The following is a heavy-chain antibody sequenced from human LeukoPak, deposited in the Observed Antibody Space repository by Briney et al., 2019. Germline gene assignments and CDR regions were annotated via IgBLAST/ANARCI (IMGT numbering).Heavy chain of an antibody. CDR1: GGSISSYH. J-gene: IGHJ4*02. CDR3: ARSGDYGDYFLDY. Sequence: PSETLSLTCTVSGGSISSYHWSWIRQPAGKGLEWIGRIYTSGSTNYNPSLKSRVTMSVDTSKNQFSLKLSSVTAADTAVYYCARSGDYGDYFLDYWGQGTLVTVSS. CDR2: IYTSGST. V-gene: IGHV4-4*07. D-gene: IGHD4-17*01.